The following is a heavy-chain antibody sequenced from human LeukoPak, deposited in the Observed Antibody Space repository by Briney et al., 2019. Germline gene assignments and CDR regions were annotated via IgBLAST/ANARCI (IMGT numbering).Heavy chain of an antibody. CDR1: GYTFTGYY. J-gene: IGHJ4*02. CDR2: INPNSGGT. V-gene: IGHV1-2*02. CDR3: ARGEYSSSWYRIYYFDY. D-gene: IGHD6-13*01. Sequence: ASVKVSCKASGYTFTGYYMHWVRQAPGQGLEWMGWINPNSGGTNYAQKFQGRVTMTRDTSIGTAYMELSRLRSDDTAVYYCARGEYSSSWYRIYYFDYWGQGTLVTVSS.